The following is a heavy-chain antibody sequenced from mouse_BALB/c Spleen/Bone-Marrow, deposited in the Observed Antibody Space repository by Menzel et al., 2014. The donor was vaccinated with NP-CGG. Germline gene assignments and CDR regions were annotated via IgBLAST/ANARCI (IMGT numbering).Heavy chain of an antibody. Sequence: VQLQQSGVELVKPGASVKLSCKASGNTFTSYDINWVRQRPEQGLEWIGWIFPGDSTTKYNEKFKGKATLSTDKSSGTAHMQLSRLTSEDSAVYFCVRSRLRDWYFDVWGAGTTVTISS. CDR1: GNTFTSYD. D-gene: IGHD1-2*01. CDR2: IFPGDSTT. J-gene: IGHJ1*01. CDR3: VRSRLRDWYFDV. V-gene: IGHV1S56*01.